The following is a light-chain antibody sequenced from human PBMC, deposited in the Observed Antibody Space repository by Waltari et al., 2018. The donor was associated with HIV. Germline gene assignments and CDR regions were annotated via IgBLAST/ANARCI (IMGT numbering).Light chain of an antibody. Sequence: QSALTQPPSASGSPGPSVTLSCTGTSSHVGGYNYVSWYQQHPGKAPKLMIYEVSKRPSGVPDRFSGSKSGNTASLTVSGLQAEDEADYYCSSYAGSNNLDVFGTGTKVTVL. V-gene: IGLV2-8*01. CDR1: SSHVGGYNY. J-gene: IGLJ1*01. CDR2: EVS. CDR3: SSYAGSNNLDV.